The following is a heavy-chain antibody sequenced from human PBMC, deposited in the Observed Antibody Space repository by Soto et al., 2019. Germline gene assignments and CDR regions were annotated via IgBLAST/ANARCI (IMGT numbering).Heavy chain of an antibody. CDR2: ISPDGSEE. Sequence: PGGSLRLSCAASGFTFSGSWMTWARQAPGKGLEGVANISPDGSEEYYVDSVKGRFTISRDNAKNSVYLQMNSLRGEDTALYYCTRDLNNDTGPWGQGTQDTVSS. J-gene: IGHJ5*02. D-gene: IGHD2-8*02. CDR3: TRDLNNDTGP. CDR1: GFTFSGSW. V-gene: IGHV3-7*04.